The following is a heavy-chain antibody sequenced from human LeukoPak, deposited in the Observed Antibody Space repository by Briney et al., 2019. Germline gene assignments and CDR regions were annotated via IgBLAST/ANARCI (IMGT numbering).Heavy chain of an antibody. CDR1: GYTFTGYY. J-gene: IGHJ4*02. D-gene: IGHD6-6*01. V-gene: IGHV1-2*02. Sequence: ASVKVSCKASGYTFTGYYIHWERQDPGQGLEWMGWIDPNSGDTYHAQKFQGRVTMTRDTSISTAYMELSRLRSDDTAVYYCARGSWQLAEEVYWGQGTLVTVSS. CDR2: IDPNSGDT. CDR3: ARGSWQLAEEVY.